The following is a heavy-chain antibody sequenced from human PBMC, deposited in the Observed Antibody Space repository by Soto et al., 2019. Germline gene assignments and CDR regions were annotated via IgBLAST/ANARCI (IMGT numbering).Heavy chain of an antibody. V-gene: IGHV1-3*01. Sequence: ASVKVSCKASGYTFTSYAMHWVRQAPGQRLEWMGWINAGNGNTKYSQKFQGRVTITRDTSASTAYMELSSLRSEDTAVYYCARSPPEIWFGEYSGSAHFDYWGQGTLVTVS. CDR2: INAGNGNT. CDR1: GYTFTSYA. D-gene: IGHD3-10*01. CDR3: ARSPPEIWFGEYSGSAHFDY. J-gene: IGHJ4*02.